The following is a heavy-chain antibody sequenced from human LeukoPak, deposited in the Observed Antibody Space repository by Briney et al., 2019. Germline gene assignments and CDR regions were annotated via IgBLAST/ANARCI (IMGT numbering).Heavy chain of an antibody. D-gene: IGHD6-13*01. J-gene: IGHJ4*02. CDR3: AGGSWSGYYFDY. V-gene: IGHV4-39*07. CDR2: INYSGTT. Sequence: LETLSLTCTVSGDSISSSNCYWAWIRQPPGKGLEWIASINYSGTTFYNPSLKSRVTISVDTSKNQFSLKLSSVTAADTAVYYCAGGSWSGYYFDYWGQGTLVTVSS. CDR1: GDSISSSNCY.